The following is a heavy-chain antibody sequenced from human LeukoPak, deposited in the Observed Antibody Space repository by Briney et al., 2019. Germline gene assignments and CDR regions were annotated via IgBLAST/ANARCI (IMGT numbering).Heavy chain of an antibody. CDR2: VYHSGST. D-gene: IGHD6-6*01. J-gene: IGHJ3*02. V-gene: IGHV4-4*02. CDR3: VSPSRSFAFDI. Sequence: SETLSLTCAVSGGSISSSNWWSGVRRPPGKGREWIGEVYHSGSTNYNPSLKTRVTISVDKSNNQFSLKLSSVTAADTAVYYCVSPSRSFAFDIWGQGTMVTVSS. CDR1: GGSISSSNW.